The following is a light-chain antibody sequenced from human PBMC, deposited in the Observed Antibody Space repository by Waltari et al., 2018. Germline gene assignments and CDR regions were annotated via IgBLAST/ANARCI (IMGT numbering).Light chain of an antibody. Sequence: QSALTQPASVSGSPGQSITLPCTGTRRDVGRYNLVSWYQQRPGKAPRPKIYEANKRPSGVSNRFSGSKSGNTASLTISGLQAEDEADYYCCSYAGSPTFVIFGGGSKLTVL. CDR3: CSYAGSPTFVI. J-gene: IGLJ2*01. CDR1: RRDVGRYNL. V-gene: IGLV2-23*02. CDR2: EAN.